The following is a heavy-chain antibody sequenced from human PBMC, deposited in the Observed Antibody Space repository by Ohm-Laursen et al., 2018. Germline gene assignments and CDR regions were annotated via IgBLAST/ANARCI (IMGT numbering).Heavy chain of an antibody. J-gene: IGHJ6*02. CDR1: GFPFSAYS. V-gene: IGHV3-48*04. CDR2: ISNVVSVT. CDR3: ARDLRRYGMDV. Sequence: SLRLSCAATGFPFSAYSVNWVRQAPGKGLEWISYISNVVSVTWYADSVKGRFTISRDNAKNSLYLQMNSLRAEDTAVYYCARDLRRYGMDVWGQGTTVTVSS.